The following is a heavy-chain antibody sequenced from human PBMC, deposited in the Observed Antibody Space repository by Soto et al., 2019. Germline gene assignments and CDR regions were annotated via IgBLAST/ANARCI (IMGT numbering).Heavy chain of an antibody. D-gene: IGHD2-2*01. CDR1: GFTFSSYA. Sequence: EVQLLESGGGLVQPGGSLRLSCAASGFTFSSYAMSWVRQAPGKGLEWVSAISGSGGSTYYADSVKGRFTISRDNSKNTLYLQINSPRAEDTAVYYCAKTVSDIVVVPAAGHGFDIWGQGTMVTVSS. V-gene: IGHV3-23*01. J-gene: IGHJ3*02. CDR2: ISGSGGST. CDR3: AKTVSDIVVVPAAGHGFDI.